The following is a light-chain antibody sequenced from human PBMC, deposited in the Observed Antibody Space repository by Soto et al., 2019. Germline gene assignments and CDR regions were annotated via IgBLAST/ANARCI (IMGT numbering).Light chain of an antibody. CDR1: GRDIGAYDY. J-gene: IGLJ1*01. CDR3: SSYTTSYFYV. Sequence: QSALTQPASVSGSPGQSITISCTGSGRDIGAYDYVSWYQQHPGKAPKLLIYGVKNRPSVVSYRFSASKSAFTASLTISGLQAEDGAHYYCSSYTTSYFYVFGPGTKLTVL. V-gene: IGLV2-14*01. CDR2: GVK.